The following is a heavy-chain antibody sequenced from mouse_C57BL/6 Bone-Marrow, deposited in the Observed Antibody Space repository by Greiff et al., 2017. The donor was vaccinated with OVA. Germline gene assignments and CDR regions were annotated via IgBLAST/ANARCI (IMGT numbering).Heavy chain of an antibody. V-gene: IGHV1-26*01. CDR1: GYTFTDHY. Sequence: VQLQQSGPELVKPGASVKISCKASGYTFTDHYMNWVKQSHGKSLEWIGDINPNNGGTSYNQKFKGKATLTVDKSSSTAYMELRSLTSEDSAVYYCANYDYHWYFDVWGTGTTVTVSS. CDR2: INPNNGGT. J-gene: IGHJ1*03. D-gene: IGHD2-4*01. CDR3: ANYDYHWYFDV.